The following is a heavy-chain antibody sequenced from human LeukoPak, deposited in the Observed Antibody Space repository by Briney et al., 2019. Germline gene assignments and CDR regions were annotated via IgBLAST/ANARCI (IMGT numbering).Heavy chain of an antibody. D-gene: IGHD1-1*01. CDR3: ARGLGNDGIFDY. Sequence: ASVKVSCKASGYSFTNYYMHWVRQAPGQGLEWMGMISPGGGSTMYAQKFQGRVTMTRNTSISTAYMELSSLRSEDTAVYYCARGLGNDGIFDYWGQGTLVTVSS. V-gene: IGHV1-46*01. CDR2: ISPGGGST. J-gene: IGHJ4*02. CDR1: GYSFTNYY.